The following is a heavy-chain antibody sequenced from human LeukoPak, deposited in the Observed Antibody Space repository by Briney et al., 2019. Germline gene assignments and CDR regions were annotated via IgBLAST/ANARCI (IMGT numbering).Heavy chain of an antibody. CDR2: INHSGST. Sequence: PSETLSLTCAVYGGSFSGYYWSWIRQPPGQGLEWIGEINHSGSTNYNPSLKSRVTISVDTSKNQFSLKLTSVTAGDTAVYYCARGIGTSYESSRDAFDIWGQGTMVTVSS. V-gene: IGHV4-34*01. J-gene: IGHJ3*02. CDR3: ARGIGTSYESSRDAFDI. D-gene: IGHD3-22*01. CDR1: GGSFSGYY.